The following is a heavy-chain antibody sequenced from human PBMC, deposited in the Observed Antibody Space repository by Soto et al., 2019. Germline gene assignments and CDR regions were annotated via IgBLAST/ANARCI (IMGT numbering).Heavy chain of an antibody. CDR2: IYYSGST. Sequence: PSETLSLTCTVSGGSISSYYWSWIRQPPGKGLEWIGYIYYSGSTNYNPSLKSRVTISVDTSKNQFSLKLSSVTAADTAVYYCARASVDTAMVIDYWGQGTLVTVSS. D-gene: IGHD5-18*01. CDR3: ARASVDTAMVIDY. V-gene: IGHV4-59*01. CDR1: GGSISSYY. J-gene: IGHJ4*02.